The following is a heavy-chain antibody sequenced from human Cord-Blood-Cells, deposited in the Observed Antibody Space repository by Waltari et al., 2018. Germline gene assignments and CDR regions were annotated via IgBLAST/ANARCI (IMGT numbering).Heavy chain of an antibody. CDR2: NPNSGGT. D-gene: IGHD2-15*01. CDR3: ARGGYCSGGSCYLNWFDP. Sequence: NPNSGGTNYVQKFQGRVTMTRDTSISTAYMELSRLRSDDTAVYYCARGGYCSGGSCYLNWFDPWGQGTLVTVSS. V-gene: IGHV1-2*02. J-gene: IGHJ5*02.